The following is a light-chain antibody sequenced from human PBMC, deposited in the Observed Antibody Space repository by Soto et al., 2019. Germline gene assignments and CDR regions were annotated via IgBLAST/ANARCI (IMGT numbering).Light chain of an antibody. V-gene: IGKV1-33*01. CDR1: QDIRKF. CDR2: DAS. J-gene: IGKJ2*01. Sequence: DIEMTQSPSSLSASVGDRVTITCQASQDIRKFLHWFQQRPGAAPKLLIYDASNLETGVPSRFSAGGSGTQFTFTITSLQPEDTGTYFCQQYDNLPYTFAQGTKVEI. CDR3: QQYDNLPYT.